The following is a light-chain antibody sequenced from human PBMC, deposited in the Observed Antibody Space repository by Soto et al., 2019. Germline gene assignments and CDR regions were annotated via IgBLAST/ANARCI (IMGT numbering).Light chain of an antibody. CDR1: SSNIGSGS. Sequence: QSVLTQPPSASGTPGQRVTISCSGTSSNIGSGSVNWYQQLPGTAPKLLIYNNDQCPSGVPDRFSGSKSGTSASLDISGLQSEDEADYYCASWDVSLNGLYVFGTGTKVTVL. CDR2: NND. CDR3: ASWDVSLNGLYV. V-gene: IGLV1-44*01. J-gene: IGLJ1*01.